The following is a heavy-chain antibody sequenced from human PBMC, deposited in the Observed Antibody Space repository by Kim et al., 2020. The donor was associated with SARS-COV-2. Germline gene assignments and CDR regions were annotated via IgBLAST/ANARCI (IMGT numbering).Heavy chain of an antibody. CDR3: ASGWYSSGWLDY. Sequence: GGSLRLSCAASGFTFSSYSMNWVRQAPGKGLEWVSSISSSSSYIYYADSVKGRFTISRDNAKNSLYLQMNSLRAEDTAVYYCASGWYSSGWLDYWGQGTLVTVSS. CDR1: GFTFSSYS. V-gene: IGHV3-21*01. CDR2: ISSSSSYI. D-gene: IGHD6-19*01. J-gene: IGHJ4*02.